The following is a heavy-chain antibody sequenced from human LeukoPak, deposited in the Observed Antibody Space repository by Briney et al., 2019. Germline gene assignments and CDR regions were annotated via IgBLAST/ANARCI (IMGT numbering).Heavy chain of an antibody. CDR2: INHSGST. CDR3: ARNGGGLAAAGNFDY. J-gene: IGHJ4*02. V-gene: IGHV4-34*01. Sequence: SETLSLTCAVYGGSFSGYYWSWIRQPPGKGLEWIGEINHSGSTNYNPSLKSRVTISVDTSKNQFSLKLSSVTAADTAVYYCARNGGGLAAAGNFDYWGQGTLVTVSS. D-gene: IGHD6-13*01. CDR1: GGSFSGYY.